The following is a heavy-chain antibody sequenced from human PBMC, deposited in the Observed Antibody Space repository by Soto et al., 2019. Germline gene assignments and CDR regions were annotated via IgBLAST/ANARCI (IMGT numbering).Heavy chain of an antibody. D-gene: IGHD6-13*01. J-gene: IGHJ6*02. Sequence: GESLKISCKGSGYSFTSHWIGWVRQMPGKGLEWMGIIYPGDSDTRYSPSFQGQVTISADKSISTAYLQWSSLKASDTAMYYCASRTGQQPAGGGDYYYGMDVWGQGTTVTVSS. CDR1: GYSFTSHW. CDR2: IYPGDSDT. CDR3: ASRTGQQPAGGGDYYYGMDV. V-gene: IGHV5-51*01.